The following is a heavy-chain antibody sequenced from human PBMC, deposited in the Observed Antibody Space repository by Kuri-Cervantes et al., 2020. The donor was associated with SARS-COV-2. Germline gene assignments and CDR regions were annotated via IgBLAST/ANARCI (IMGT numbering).Heavy chain of an antibody. CDR2: IIPIFGTA. V-gene: IGHV1-69*13. J-gene: IGHJ4*02. CDR3: ARVMDTAMDGSTKKQGSSSWLFDY. Sequence: SVKVSCKASGGTFSSYAISWVRQAPGQGLEWMGGIIPIFGTANYAQKFQGRVTITADESTSTAYMELSSLRSEDTAVYYCARVMDTAMDGSTKKQGSSSWLFDYWGQGTLVTVSS. CDR1: GGTFSSYA. D-gene: IGHD5-18*01.